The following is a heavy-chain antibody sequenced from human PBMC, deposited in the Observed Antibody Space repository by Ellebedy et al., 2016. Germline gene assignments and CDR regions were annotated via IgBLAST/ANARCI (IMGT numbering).Heavy chain of an antibody. CDR2: VYYNGLI. V-gene: IGHV4-31*02. CDR3: AGRWIIFDY. D-gene: IGHD4-23*01. Sequence: SETLSLTCTVSGGSITSGAYYWNWIRQLPGQGLEWIGYVYYNGLISYNPSLKSRVSISADTSKNQFSLQLSSVTAADTAVYYCAGRWIIFDYWGQGTLVTVSS. J-gene: IGHJ4*02. CDR1: GGSITSGAYY.